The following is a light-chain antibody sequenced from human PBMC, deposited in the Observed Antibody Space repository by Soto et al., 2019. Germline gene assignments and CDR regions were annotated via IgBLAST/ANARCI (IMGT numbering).Light chain of an antibody. CDR1: QSFRGL. CDR3: QQRYMWPIA. CDR2: DAY. J-gene: IGKJ5*01. V-gene: IGKV3-11*01. Sequence: LLTECPLTRGWSPREEATFSCRASQSFRGLLAWYQQKPGQAPRLLIYDAYSWATGVPPRFSGSGSGTDFTLTISSLQPEDSAVYYCQQRYMWPIAFGEGTRLDIK.